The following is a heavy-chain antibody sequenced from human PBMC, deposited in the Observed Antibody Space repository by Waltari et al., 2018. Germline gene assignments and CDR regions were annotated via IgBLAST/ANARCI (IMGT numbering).Heavy chain of an antibody. CDR2: INPNSGGT. J-gene: IGHJ4*02. V-gene: IGHV1-2*02. CDR1: GYTFTGYY. Sequence: QVQLVQSGAEVKKPGASVKVSCKASGYTFTGYYMHWVRQAPGQGLEWMGWINPNSGGTNYAQKFQGRVTMTRDMSISTAYMELSRLRSDDTAVYYCARAMVRGVIIRVYFDYWGQGTLVTVSS. D-gene: IGHD3-10*01. CDR3: ARAMVRGVIIRVYFDY.